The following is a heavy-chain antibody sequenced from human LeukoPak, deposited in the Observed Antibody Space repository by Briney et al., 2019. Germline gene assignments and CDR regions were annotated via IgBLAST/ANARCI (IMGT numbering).Heavy chain of an antibody. CDR1: GFSFSTYD. J-gene: IGHJ4*02. D-gene: IGHD2-21*01. CDR2: ISYDGSNK. Sequence: PGGSLRLSCVGSGFSFSTYDMGWVRQTPGKGLEWVAVISYDGSNKYYADSVKGRFTISRDNSKNTLYLQMNSLRAEDTAVYYCARGEIVVGPPIYWGQGTLVTVSS. V-gene: IGHV3-30*03. CDR3: ARGEIVVGPPIY.